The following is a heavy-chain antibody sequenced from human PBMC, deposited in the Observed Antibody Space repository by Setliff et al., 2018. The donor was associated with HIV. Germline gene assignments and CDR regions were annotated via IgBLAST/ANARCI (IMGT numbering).Heavy chain of an antibody. D-gene: IGHD2-15*01. J-gene: IGHJ4*02. CDR3: ARAGYCSGGSCYYFDY. CDR2: ISSSSSYI. V-gene: IGHV3-21*01. CDR1: GFTFSSFS. Sequence: PGESLKISCVASGFTFSSFSMNWVRQAPGKGLEWVSSISSSSSYIYYADSVKGRFTISRDNAKNSLYLQMNSLRAKDTAVYYCARAGYCSGGSCYYFDYWGQGTLVTVSS.